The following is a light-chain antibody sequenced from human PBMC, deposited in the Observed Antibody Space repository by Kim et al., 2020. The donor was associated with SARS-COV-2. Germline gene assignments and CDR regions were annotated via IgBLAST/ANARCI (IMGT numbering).Light chain of an antibody. V-gene: IGKV1-5*03. J-gene: IGKJ1*01. CDR2: KAS. CDR1: QSVGIY. Sequence: DMQMTQSPSTLSASVGDRVTITCRASQSVGIYLAWYQQKPGKAPNLLIYKASTLESGVPPRFSGSGSGTEFTLTISSLQPDDFATYYYQQYETYWTFGQGTKLEI. CDR3: QQYETYWT.